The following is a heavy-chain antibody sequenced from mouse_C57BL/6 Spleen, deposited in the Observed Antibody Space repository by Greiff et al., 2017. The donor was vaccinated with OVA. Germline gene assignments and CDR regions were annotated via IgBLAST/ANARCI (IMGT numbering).Heavy chain of an antibody. CDR2: IDPSDSYT. CDR1: GYTFTSYW. J-gene: IGHJ1*03. Sequence: QVQLQQSGAELVMPGASVKLSCKASGYTFTSYWMHWVKQRPGQGLEWIGEIDPSDSYTNYNQKFKGKSTLTVDKSSSTASMQLSSLTSEDSAVYYCARWRDGSSFYWYFDVWGTGTTVTVSS. D-gene: IGHD1-1*01. V-gene: IGHV1-69*01. CDR3: ARWRDGSSFYWYFDV.